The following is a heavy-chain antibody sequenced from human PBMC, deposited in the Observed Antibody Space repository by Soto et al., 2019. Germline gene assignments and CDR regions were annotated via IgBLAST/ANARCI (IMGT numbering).Heavy chain of an antibody. CDR1: GFTFSSYG. Sequence: GGSLRLSCAAAGFTFSSYGMHWVRQAPGKGLEWVAVIWYDGSNKYYADSVKGRFTISRDNSKNTLYLQMNSLRAEDTAVYYCARTDYGDYLDAFDIWGQGTMVTVSS. CDR2: IWYDGSNK. J-gene: IGHJ3*02. D-gene: IGHD4-17*01. CDR3: ARTDYGDYLDAFDI. V-gene: IGHV3-33*01.